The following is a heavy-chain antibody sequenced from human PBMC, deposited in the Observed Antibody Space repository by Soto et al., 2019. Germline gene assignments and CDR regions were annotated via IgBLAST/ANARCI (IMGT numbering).Heavy chain of an antibody. V-gene: IGHV1-69*01. D-gene: IGHD5-18*01. Sequence: QVQLVQSGAEVKKPGSSVKVSCKASGGTFSSYAISWVRQAPGQGLEWIGGIIPIFGTANYAQKFQGRVTITADESTSTAYMELSSLRSEDTAVYYCARDGEVDTAMVTRDYYYYGMDVWGQGTTVTVSS. CDR2: IIPIFGTA. CDR1: GGTFSSYA. J-gene: IGHJ6*02. CDR3: ARDGEVDTAMVTRDYYYYGMDV.